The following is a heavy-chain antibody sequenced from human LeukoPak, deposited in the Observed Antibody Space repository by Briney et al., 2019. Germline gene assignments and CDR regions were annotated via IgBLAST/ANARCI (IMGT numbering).Heavy chain of an antibody. D-gene: IGHD6-13*01. J-gene: IGHJ6*02. CDR2: ISSSSSYI. V-gene: IGHV3-21*01. CDR3: AREAIAAAADYYYYYGMDV. CDR1: GFTFSSYS. Sequence: GGSLRLSCAASGFTFSSYSMNWVRQAPGKGLEWVSSISSSSSYIYYADSVKGRFTISRDNAKNSLYLQMNSLRAEDTAVYYCAREAIAAAADYYYYYGMDVWGQGTTVTVSS.